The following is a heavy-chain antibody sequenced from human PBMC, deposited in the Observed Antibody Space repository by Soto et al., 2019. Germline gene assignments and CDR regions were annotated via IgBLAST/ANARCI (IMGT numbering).Heavy chain of an antibody. Sequence: ASVKVSCKASGYTFTSYYMHWVRQAPGRGLEWMRIINPSGGSTSYAQKFQGRVTMTRDTSTSTVYMELSSLRSGDTAVLYCARGGDIEVDGTFFDWFDTWGQGTLVTVSS. J-gene: IGHJ5*02. D-gene: IGHD6-19*01. CDR3: ARGGDIEVDGTFFDWFDT. CDR2: INPSGGST. V-gene: IGHV1-46*01. CDR1: GYTFTSYY.